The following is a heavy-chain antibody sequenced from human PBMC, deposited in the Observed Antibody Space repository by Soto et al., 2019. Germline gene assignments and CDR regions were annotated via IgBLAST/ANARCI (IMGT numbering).Heavy chain of an antibody. CDR3: ARLDDYGGLLDY. Sequence: QLQLQESGPGLVRPSETLSLTCTVSGGSISSTSHYWGWVRQPPGKGLEWLGSIYYTGSTYFRPAIRTRVTISAYTAKNQFSLKLISVTAAGTAVCFSARLDDYGGLLDYWGQGTLVTGSS. D-gene: IGHD5-12*01. CDR1: GGSISSTSHY. CDR2: IYYTGST. V-gene: IGHV4-39*01. J-gene: IGHJ4*02.